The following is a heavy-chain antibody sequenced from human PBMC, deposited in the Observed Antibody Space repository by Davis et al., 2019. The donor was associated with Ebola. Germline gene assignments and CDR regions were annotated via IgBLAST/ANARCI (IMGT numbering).Heavy chain of an antibody. J-gene: IGHJ4*02. Sequence: GESLKISCAASGFTFSDYYMSWIRQAPGKGLEWVSAISGSGGSTYYADSVKGRFTISRDNSKNTLYLQMNSLRAEDTAVYYCAKIPDIVVVVAATLGGYFDYWGQGTLVTVSS. CDR3: AKIPDIVVVVAATLGGYFDY. CDR1: GFTFSDYY. D-gene: IGHD2-15*01. V-gene: IGHV3-23*01. CDR2: ISGSGGST.